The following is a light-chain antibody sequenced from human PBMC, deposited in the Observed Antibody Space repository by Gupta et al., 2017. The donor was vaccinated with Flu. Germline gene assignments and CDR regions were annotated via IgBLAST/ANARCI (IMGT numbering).Light chain of an antibody. CDR1: SSNIGRNY. J-gene: IGLJ3*02. CDR2: RNN. Sequence: SVLTQPPSASGTPGQRVTISCSGSSSNIGRNYVYWYQQLPGTAPKLLIYRNNQRPSGVPDRFSGSKSGTAASLAISGLRAEDEADYYCAAWDDSLSGVFGGGTKLTVL. CDR3: AAWDDSLSGV. V-gene: IGLV1-47*01.